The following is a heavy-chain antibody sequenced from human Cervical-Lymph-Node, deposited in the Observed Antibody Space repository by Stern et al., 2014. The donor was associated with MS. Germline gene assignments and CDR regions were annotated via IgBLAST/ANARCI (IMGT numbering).Heavy chain of an antibody. CDR1: GGSVSSDAYY. CDR2: IYHSGSS. Sequence: QLQLQESGPGLVKPSETLSLTCTVSGGSVSSDAYYWSWIRQSPGKGLEWIGYIYHSGSSSYNPSLKSRVTMSVDTSKNQFSLRLTSVTAADTAVYYFGKQVREWGRGTLVTVSS. J-gene: IGHJ4*02. V-gene: IGHV4-61*08. CDR3: GKQVRE.